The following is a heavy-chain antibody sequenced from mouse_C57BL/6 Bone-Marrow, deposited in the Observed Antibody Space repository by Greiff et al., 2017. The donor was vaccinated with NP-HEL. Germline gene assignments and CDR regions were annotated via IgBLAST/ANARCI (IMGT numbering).Heavy chain of an antibody. V-gene: IGHV1-4*01. Sequence: QVQLQQSGAELARPGASVKMSCKASGYTFTSYTMHWVKQRPGQGLEWIGYINPSSGYTKYNQKFKDKATLTADKSSSTAYMRLSSLTSEDSAVYYSAKDDSYAFDYWGQGTTLTVSS. D-gene: IGHD1-1*01. J-gene: IGHJ2*01. CDR3: AKDDSYAFDY. CDR2: INPSSGYT. CDR1: GYTFTSYT.